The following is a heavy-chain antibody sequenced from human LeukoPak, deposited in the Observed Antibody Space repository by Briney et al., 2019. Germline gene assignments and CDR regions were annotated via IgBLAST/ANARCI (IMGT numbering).Heavy chain of an antibody. CDR1: GFTFSDYY. J-gene: IGHJ4*02. CDR2: ISSSGSTI. V-gene: IGHV3-11*01. Sequence: GGSLRLSCAASGFTFSDYYMSWIRQAPGKGLEWVSYISSSGSTIYYADSVKGRFTISRDNAKNSLYLQMNSLRAEDTAVYYCARAGRPAIYYGSGSPALGYWGQGTLVTVSS. D-gene: IGHD3-10*01. CDR3: ARAGRPAIYYGSGSPALGY.